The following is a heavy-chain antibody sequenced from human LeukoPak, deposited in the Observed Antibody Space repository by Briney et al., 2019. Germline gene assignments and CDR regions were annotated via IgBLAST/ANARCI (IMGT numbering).Heavy chain of an antibody. CDR1: GFTFSSYS. Sequence: GGSLRLSCAASGFTFSSYSMNWVRQAPGKGLEWVSSISSSSSYIYYADSAKGRFTISRDNAKNSLYLQMNSLRAEDTAVYYCARDLKYSGYDSDYWGQGTLVTVSS. D-gene: IGHD5-12*01. CDR3: ARDLKYSGYDSDY. V-gene: IGHV3-21*01. CDR2: ISSSSSYI. J-gene: IGHJ4*02.